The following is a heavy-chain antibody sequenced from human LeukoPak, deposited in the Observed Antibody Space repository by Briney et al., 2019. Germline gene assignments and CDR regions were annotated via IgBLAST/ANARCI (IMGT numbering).Heavy chain of an antibody. D-gene: IGHD2-8*01. J-gene: IGHJ4*02. Sequence: SETLSLTSTVSGGSISSYYWSWIRQPAGKGLEWIGRIYTSGSTNYNPSLKSRVTMSVDTSKNQFSLKLSSVTAADTAVYYCAREDCTNGVCYSDYWGQGTLVTVSS. CDR3: AREDCTNGVCYSDY. CDR2: IYTSGST. V-gene: IGHV4-4*07. CDR1: GGSISSYY.